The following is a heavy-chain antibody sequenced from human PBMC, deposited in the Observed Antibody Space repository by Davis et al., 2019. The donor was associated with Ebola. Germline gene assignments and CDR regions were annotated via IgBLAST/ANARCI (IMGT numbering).Heavy chain of an antibody. D-gene: IGHD2-8*01. Sequence: AASVKVSCKASGYTFSTYYMNWVRQAPGQGLEWMGIINPSGGSTNYAQKFQGRVTMTRDTSTSIVYMELSSLTSEDTAVYYCARDLGMVYAVYYFDYWGQGTLVTVSS. CDR2: INPSGGST. V-gene: IGHV1-46*01. J-gene: IGHJ4*02. CDR3: ARDLGMVYAVYYFDY. CDR1: GYTFSTYY.